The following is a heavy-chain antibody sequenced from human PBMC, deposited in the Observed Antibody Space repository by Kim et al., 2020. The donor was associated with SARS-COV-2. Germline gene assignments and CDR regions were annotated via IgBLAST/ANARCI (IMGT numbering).Heavy chain of an antibody. J-gene: IGHJ2*01. CDR2: INTNTGNP. V-gene: IGHV7-4-1*02. CDR3: ARDWGGRVRFGELIWYFDL. D-gene: IGHD3-10*01. CDR1: GYTFTSYA. Sequence: ASVKVSCKASGYTFTSYAMNWVRQAPGQGLEWMGWINTNTGNPTYAQGFTGRFVFSLDTSVSTAYLQISSLKAEDTAVYYCARDWGGRVRFGELIWYFDLWGRGTLVTVSS.